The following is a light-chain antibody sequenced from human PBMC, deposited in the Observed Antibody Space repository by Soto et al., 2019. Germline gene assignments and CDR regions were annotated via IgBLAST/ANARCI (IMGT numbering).Light chain of an antibody. J-gene: IGKJ5*01. CDR2: RAS. Sequence: EIVLTLSPATLSVSGRARATLSCMASQSVSSNSAWYQQKPGQAPRLLIYRASTRTTGIPARFSSSGSGTEFTLTINSLQSEDFAVYYCQQYNNWPITVGQGTRLEIK. V-gene: IGKV3-15*01. CDR3: QQYNNWPIT. CDR1: QSVSSN.